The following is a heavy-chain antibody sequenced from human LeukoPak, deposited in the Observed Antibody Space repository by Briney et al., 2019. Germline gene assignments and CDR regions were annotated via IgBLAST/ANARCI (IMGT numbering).Heavy chain of an antibody. CDR3: ARDRPYYDFWSGLDY. CDR1: GFTFSSYA. CDR2: ISGSGGST. J-gene: IGHJ4*02. V-gene: IGHV3-23*01. D-gene: IGHD3-3*01. Sequence: GGSLRLSCAASGFTFSSYAMSWVRQAPGKGLEWVSAISGSGGSTYYADSVKGRFTISRDNSKNTLYLQMNSLRAEDTAVYYCARDRPYYDFWSGLDYWGQGTLVTVSS.